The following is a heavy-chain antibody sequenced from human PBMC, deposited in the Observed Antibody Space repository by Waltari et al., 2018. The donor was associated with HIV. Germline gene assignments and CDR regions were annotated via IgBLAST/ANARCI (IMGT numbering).Heavy chain of an antibody. D-gene: IGHD6-13*01. J-gene: IGHJ4*02. CDR1: GSTPSRHG. V-gene: IGHV3-33*01. CDR2: IWYDGSKK. CDR3: ARKYSSSWGAPFDY. Sequence: QVKLVESGGGVVQPGRSLRLSCATSGSTPSRHGMHWVRKAPGKGLEWVTVIWYDGSKKYYADSVKGRFTISRDNSKNTLYLQMNSLRIEDTAVYYCARKYSSSWGAPFDYWGQGTLVTVSS.